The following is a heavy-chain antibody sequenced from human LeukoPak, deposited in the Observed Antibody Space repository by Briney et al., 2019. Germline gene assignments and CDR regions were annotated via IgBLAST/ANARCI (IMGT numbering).Heavy chain of an antibody. CDR1: GYTFTNYG. CDR3: ARVRDGYNDAYDI. Sequence: ASVKVSCKASGYTFTNYGLSWVRQAPGQGLEWMGWISVYNGNTNYAQKFQGRVTMTTDTSTSTAYMELRSLRSDDTAVYYCARVRDGYNDAYDIWGQGTMVTVPS. J-gene: IGHJ3*02. V-gene: IGHV1-18*01. CDR2: ISVYNGNT. D-gene: IGHD5-24*01.